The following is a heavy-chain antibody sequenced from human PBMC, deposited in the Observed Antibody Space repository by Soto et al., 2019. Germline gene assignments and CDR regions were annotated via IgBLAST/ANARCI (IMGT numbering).Heavy chain of an antibody. J-gene: IGHJ4*02. CDR3: ARGYFGSGSYILDF. V-gene: IGHV4-30-2*01. Sequence: QLQLQESGSGLVKPPQTLSLTCAVSGGSVSSGGYCWSWIRQPPGKGLEWIGYIYHSGNTYYNPSLKSRVTISVDRSKNQFSLKLSSVTAADTAVYYCARGYFGSGSYILDFWGQGTLVTVSS. CDR1: GGSVSSGGYC. D-gene: IGHD3-10*01. CDR2: IYHSGNT.